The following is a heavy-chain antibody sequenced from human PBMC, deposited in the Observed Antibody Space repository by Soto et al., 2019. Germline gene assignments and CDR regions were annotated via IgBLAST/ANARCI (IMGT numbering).Heavy chain of an antibody. Sequence: EVQLVESGGGLIQPGGSLRLSCAASGFTVTSHYVSWVRQAPGKGLEWVSVIYGVGTTFYADSVKGRFSISRDTSHQTVHLEFNTLSVETTPVYYCARGMWRLYLSGYASYFYGMAVWDQAT. CDR3: ARGMWRLYLSGYASYFYGMAV. CDR2: IYGVGTT. CDR1: GFTVTSHY. V-gene: IGHV3-53*01. D-gene: IGHD5-12*01. J-gene: IGHJ6*02.